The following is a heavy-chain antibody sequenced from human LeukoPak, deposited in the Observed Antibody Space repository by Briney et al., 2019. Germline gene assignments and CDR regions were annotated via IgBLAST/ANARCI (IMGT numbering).Heavy chain of an antibody. Sequence: PSQTLSLTCTVSGDSITSGSYYWSWIRQPAGKGLEWIGRIFISGGTNYNPSLRSRVTMSLDTSKNQFSLKLYSVTAADTAVYYCARGGSTLHSAGGHDIEFYYYYYMDVWGKGTTVTISS. CDR1: GDSITSGSYY. V-gene: IGHV4-61*02. D-gene: IGHD3-9*01. CDR3: ARGGSTLHSAGGHDIEFYYYYYMDV. J-gene: IGHJ6*03. CDR2: IFISGGT.